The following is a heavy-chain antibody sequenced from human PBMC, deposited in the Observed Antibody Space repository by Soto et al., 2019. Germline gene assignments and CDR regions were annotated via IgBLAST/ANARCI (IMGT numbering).Heavy chain of an antibody. CDR2: ISARGGSS. CDR1: GFSFSSYA. Sequence: EVQLMESGGNLVQPGGSLRLACAASGFSFSSYAMVWDRQAPGQGLEWVSVISARGGSSYFADSVKGRFTNSRDNSKNVLSLEMNSLRAEDTGTYFCAKGSNEYSASVGHRGQGTLELVSS. CDR3: AKGSNEYSASVGH. V-gene: IGHV3-23*01. D-gene: IGHD5-12*01. J-gene: IGHJ4*02.